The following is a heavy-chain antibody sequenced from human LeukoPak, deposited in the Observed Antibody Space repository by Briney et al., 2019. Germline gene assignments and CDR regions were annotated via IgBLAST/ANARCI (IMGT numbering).Heavy chain of an antibody. V-gene: IGHV1-69*13. D-gene: IGHD6-13*01. J-gene: IGHJ4*02. CDR1: GYTFTSYG. CDR2: IIPIFGTA. Sequence: SVKVSCKASGYTFTSYGISWVRQAPGQGLEWMGGIIPIFGTANYAQKFQGRVTITADESTSTAYMELSSLRSEDTAVYYCARGGIAAAANYWGQGTLVTVSS. CDR3: ARGGIAAAANY.